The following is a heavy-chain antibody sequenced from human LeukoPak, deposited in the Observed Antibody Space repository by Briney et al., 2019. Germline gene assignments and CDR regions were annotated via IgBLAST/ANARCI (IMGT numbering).Heavy chain of an antibody. V-gene: IGHV1-18*01. J-gene: IGHJ4*02. D-gene: IGHD5-18*01. CDR3: ASLVYSYGEYYFDY. CDR2: ISAYNGNT. Sequence: ASVKVSCKASGYTFTSYGISWVRQAPGQGLEWMGWISAYNGNTNYAQKLQGRVTMTTDTSTSTAYMELRSLRSDDTAVYYCASLVYSYGEYYFDYWGQGTPVTVSS. CDR1: GYTFTSYG.